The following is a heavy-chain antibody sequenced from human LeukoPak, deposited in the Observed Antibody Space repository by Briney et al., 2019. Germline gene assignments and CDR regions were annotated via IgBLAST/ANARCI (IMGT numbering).Heavy chain of an antibody. Sequence: SETLSLTCAVYGVSFSGYYWSWIRQPPGKGLEWIGEINHSGSTNYNPSLKSRVTISVDTSKNQFSLQLNSVTPEDTAVYYCARDLGEVVVAATPVLGNWFDPWGQGTLVTVSS. V-gene: IGHV4-34*01. CDR1: GVSFSGYY. CDR2: INHSGST. J-gene: IGHJ5*02. CDR3: ARDLGEVVVAATPVLGNWFDP. D-gene: IGHD2-15*01.